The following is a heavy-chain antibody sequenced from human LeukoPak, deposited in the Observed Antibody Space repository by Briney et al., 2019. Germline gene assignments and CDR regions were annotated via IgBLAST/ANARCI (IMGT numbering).Heavy chain of an antibody. CDR1: GFTFDDYA. V-gene: IGHV3-9*01. CDR3: AKDITKYYYGGANDY. D-gene: IGHD3-10*01. Sequence: GGSLRLSCAASGFTFDDYAMHWVRQAPGKGLEGVSGISWNSGSIGYADSVKGRFTISRDNAKNSLYLQMNSLRDEDTALYYCAKDITKYYYGGANDYWGQGTLVTVYS. CDR2: ISWNSGSI. J-gene: IGHJ4*02.